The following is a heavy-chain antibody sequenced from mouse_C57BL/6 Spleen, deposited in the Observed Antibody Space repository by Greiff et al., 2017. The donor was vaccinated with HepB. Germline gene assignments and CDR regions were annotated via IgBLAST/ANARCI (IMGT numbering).Heavy chain of an antibody. Sequence: QVQLQQSGPELVKPGASVKISCKASGYAFSSSWMNWVKQRPGKGLEWIGRIYPGDGDTNYNGKFKGKATLTADKSSSTAYMQLSSLTSEDSAVYFCARSSLYYAMDYWGQGTSVTVSS. CDR2: IYPGDGDT. CDR3: ARSSLYYAMDY. CDR1: GYAFSSSW. V-gene: IGHV1-82*01. D-gene: IGHD6-1*01. J-gene: IGHJ4*01.